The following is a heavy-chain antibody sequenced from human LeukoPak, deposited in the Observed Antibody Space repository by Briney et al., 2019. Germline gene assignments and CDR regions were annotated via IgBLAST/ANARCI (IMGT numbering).Heavy chain of an antibody. CDR1: GFTFSSFY. V-gene: IGHV3-74*01. CDR3: AGGEYPHAFDI. D-gene: IGHD2-2*02. Sequence: PGGSLRLSCAASGFTFSSFYMHWVRQAPGKGLVWVSRINGDGTIIDYADSVKGRFTISRDNAKNTLYLQMNSLRAEDTALYYCAGGEYPHAFDIWGQGTMVTVSS. CDR2: INGDGTII. J-gene: IGHJ3*02.